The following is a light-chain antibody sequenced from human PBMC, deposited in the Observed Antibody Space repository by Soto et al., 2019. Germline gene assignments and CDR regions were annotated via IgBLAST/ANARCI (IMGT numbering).Light chain of an antibody. CDR1: QSVSSNY. V-gene: IGKV3-20*01. CDR2: GAS. Sequence: EIVLTQSPATLSLSPGERATLSCRASQSVSSNYLAWYQQKPGQAPRLLIYGASSRATGIPDRFSGSGSGTDFTLTISRLEPEDFAVYYCQQYGSAQYTFGQGTKLEIK. J-gene: IGKJ2*01. CDR3: QQYGSAQYT.